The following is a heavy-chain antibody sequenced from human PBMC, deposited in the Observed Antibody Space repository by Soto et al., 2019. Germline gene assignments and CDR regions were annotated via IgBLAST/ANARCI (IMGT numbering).Heavy chain of an antibody. V-gene: IGHV3-21*01. CDR2: ISSSSSNI. D-gene: IGHD3-22*01. CDR3: AGRYYYESSGYPIDY. Sequence: GGSLRLSCAASGLTFSSYNMNWVRQAPGKGLEWVSSISSSSSNIYYADSVKGRFTISRDNAKNSLYLEMNSLRAEDTAVYYCAGRYYYESSGYPIDYWGQGTLVTISS. CDR1: GLTFSSYN. J-gene: IGHJ4*02.